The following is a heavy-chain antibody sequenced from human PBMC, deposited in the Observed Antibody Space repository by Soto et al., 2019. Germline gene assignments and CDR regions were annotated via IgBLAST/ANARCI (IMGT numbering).Heavy chain of an antibody. CDR1: GGSFSGYY. J-gene: IGHJ4*02. CDR3: ARGVYGGYYFDY. CDR2: INHSGST. Sequence: SETLSLTCAAYGGSFSGYYWSWIRQPPGKGLEWIGEINHSGSTNYNPSLKSRVTISVDTSKNQFSLKLSSVTAADTAVYYCARGVYGGYYFDYWGQGNLVTVS. D-gene: IGHD4-17*01. V-gene: IGHV4-34*01.